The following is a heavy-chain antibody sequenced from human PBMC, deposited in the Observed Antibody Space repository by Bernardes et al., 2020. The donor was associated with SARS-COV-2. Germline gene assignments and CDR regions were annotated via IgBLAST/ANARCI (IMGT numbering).Heavy chain of an antibody. CDR1: GGSISNFY. V-gene: IGHV4-59*01. CDR3: ARLSYFFDDSGLNPDY. D-gene: IGHD3-22*01. J-gene: IGHJ4*02. CDR2: IYYTGTT. Sequence: SETLSLTCTVSGGSISNFYWSWIRQPPGKGLEWIGYIYYTGTTNYHPSLKSRVAISVDTSRNQFSLKLTSVTAADTAVYYCARLSYFFDDSGLNPDYWGQGTLVTVSS.